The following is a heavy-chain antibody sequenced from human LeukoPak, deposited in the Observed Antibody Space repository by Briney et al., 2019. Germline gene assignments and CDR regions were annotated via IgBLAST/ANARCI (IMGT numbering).Heavy chain of an antibody. CDR1: GGSIINYY. Sequence: KTSETLSLTCTVSGGSIINYYWTWIRQPPGKGLEWIGHIYYSGSTNYNPSLNSRVTISVDTSKKQFSLKLTSVIAADTAVYYCARVAKHFRGGLSFYFMDVWGIGTTVTIS. D-gene: IGHD3-10*01. CDR2: IYYSGST. CDR3: ARVAKHFRGGLSFYFMDV. J-gene: IGHJ6*03. V-gene: IGHV4-59*01.